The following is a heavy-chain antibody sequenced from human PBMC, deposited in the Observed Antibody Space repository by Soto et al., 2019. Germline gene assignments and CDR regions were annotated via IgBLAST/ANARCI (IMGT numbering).Heavy chain of an antibody. CDR1: GGTFSSYA. Sequence: SVKVSCKASGGTFSSYAISWVRQAPGQGLEWMGGIIPIFGTANYAQKFQGRVTITADESTSTAYMELSSLRSEDTAVYYCAREIGRSSSSGPFDYWGQGTLVTVSS. CDR3: AREIGRSSSSGPFDY. J-gene: IGHJ4*02. D-gene: IGHD6-6*01. CDR2: IIPIFGTA. V-gene: IGHV1-69*13.